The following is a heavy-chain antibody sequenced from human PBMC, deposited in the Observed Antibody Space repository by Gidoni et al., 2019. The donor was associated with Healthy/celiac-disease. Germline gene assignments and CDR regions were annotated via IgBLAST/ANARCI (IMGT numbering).Heavy chain of an antibody. J-gene: IGHJ6*03. D-gene: IGHD3-3*01. CDR2: INHSGST. V-gene: IGHV4-34*01. Sequence: QVQLQQWGAGLLKPSETLSLTCAVYGGSFSGYYWSWIRQPPGKGLEWIGEINHSGSTNYNPSLKSRVTISVDTSKNQFSLKLSSVTAADTAVYYCARGLVLRTLRTPAYYMDVWGKGTTVTVSS. CDR3: ARGLVLRTLRTPAYYMDV. CDR1: GGSFSGYY.